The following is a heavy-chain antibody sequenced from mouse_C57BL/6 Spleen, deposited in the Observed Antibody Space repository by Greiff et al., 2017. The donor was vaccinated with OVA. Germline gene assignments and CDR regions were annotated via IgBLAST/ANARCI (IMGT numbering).Heavy chain of an antibody. Sequence: EESGPGLVKPSQSLSLTCSVTGYSITSGYYWNWIRQFPGNKLEWMGYISYDGSNNYNPSLKNRISITRDTSKNQFFLKLNSVTTEDTATYYCASGTTVVADWYFDVWGTGTTVTVSS. CDR1: GYSITSGYY. CDR3: ASGTTVVADWYFDV. V-gene: IGHV3-6*01. J-gene: IGHJ1*03. CDR2: ISYDGSN. D-gene: IGHD1-1*01.